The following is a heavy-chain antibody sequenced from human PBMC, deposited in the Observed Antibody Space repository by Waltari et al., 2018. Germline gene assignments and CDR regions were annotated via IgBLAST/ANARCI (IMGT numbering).Heavy chain of an antibody. CDR2: IKTDGTST. CDR1: GFTFSDYW. Sequence: EVQLVESGGGLVQPGGSLRLSCTASGFTFSDYWIHWVRQAPGKGLGVFCRIKTDGTSTSYADSVKGRFTISRDNAKNTLYLQMNSLRAEDTALYYCVRDGSLGATAGDYFDYWGQGTLVTVSS. J-gene: IGHJ4*02. CDR3: VRDGSLGATAGDYFDY. D-gene: IGHD6-13*01. V-gene: IGHV3-74*01.